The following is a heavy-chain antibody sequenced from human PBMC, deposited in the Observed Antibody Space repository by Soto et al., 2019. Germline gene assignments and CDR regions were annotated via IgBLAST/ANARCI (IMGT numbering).Heavy chain of an antibody. CDR2: ISSSSSYI. Sequence: GGPLRLSCAASGFTFSSYSMNWVSQAPGKGLEWVSSISSSSSYIYYADSVKGRFTISRDNAKNSLYLQMNSLRAEDTAVYYCAREGINNYNEYYFDSWGQGAVVTVSS. CDR3: AREGINNYNEYYFDS. V-gene: IGHV3-21*01. CDR1: GFTFSSYS. J-gene: IGHJ4*02. D-gene: IGHD4-4*01.